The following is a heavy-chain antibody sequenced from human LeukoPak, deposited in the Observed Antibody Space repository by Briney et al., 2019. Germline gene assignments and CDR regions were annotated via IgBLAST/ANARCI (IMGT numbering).Heavy chain of an antibody. Sequence: SETLSLTCTVSGGSISNYYWNWIRQPAGKGLEWIGRKSVSGHTNYRSSLESRVTMSVDTSKNQFSLRLNSVTTADTAVYYCVRVSRIDYGANPEGDVWGKGITVIVSS. CDR2: KSVSGHT. V-gene: IGHV4-4*07. CDR3: VRVSRIDYGANPEGDV. D-gene: IGHD4/OR15-4a*01. J-gene: IGHJ6*04. CDR1: GGSISNYY.